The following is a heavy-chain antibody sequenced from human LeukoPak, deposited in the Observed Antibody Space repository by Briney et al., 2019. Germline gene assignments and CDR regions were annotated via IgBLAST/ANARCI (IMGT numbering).Heavy chain of an antibody. CDR1: GFTFSTYA. Sequence: RGSLRLSCAASGFTFSTYAITWGRQGPGKGLEWVSAISPDGDRSYSANSVRGRFTISRDNSKDPVYLQINGLRVEDTAVYYCAREQSGTRGWYTVDYWGQGTLVTVSS. CDR2: ISPDGDRS. J-gene: IGHJ4*02. D-gene: IGHD6-19*01. V-gene: IGHV3-23*01. CDR3: AREQSGTRGWYTVDY.